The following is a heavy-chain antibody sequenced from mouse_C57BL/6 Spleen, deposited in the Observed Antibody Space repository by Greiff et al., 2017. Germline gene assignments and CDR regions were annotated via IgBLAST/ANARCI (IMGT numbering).Heavy chain of an antibody. Sequence: VQLQQPGAELVKPGASVKVSCKASGYTFTGYWMHWVKQRPGQGLEWIGRIHPSDSDTNYNQKFKGKATLTVDKSSSAAYMQLSSLTSADSAVYYCAIPACYSNYDAMDYWGQGTSVTVSS. CDR2: IHPSDSDT. CDR1: GYTFTGYW. D-gene: IGHD2-5*01. V-gene: IGHV1-74*01. CDR3: AIPACYSNYDAMDY. J-gene: IGHJ4*01.